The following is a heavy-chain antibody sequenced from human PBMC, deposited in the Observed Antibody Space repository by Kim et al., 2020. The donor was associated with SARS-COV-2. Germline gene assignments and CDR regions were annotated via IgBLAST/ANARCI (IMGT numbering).Heavy chain of an antibody. Sequence: SETLSLTCAVYGGSFSGYYWSWIRQPPGKGLEWIGEINHSGSTNYNPSLKSRVTISVDTSKNQFSLKLSSVTAADTAVYYCARGSAKGYSYGYHHSCRFDYWGQGTLVTVSS. CDR2: INHSGST. J-gene: IGHJ4*02. V-gene: IGHV4-34*01. CDR3: ARGSAKGYSYGYHHSCRFDY. CDR1: GGSFSGYY. D-gene: IGHD5-18*01.